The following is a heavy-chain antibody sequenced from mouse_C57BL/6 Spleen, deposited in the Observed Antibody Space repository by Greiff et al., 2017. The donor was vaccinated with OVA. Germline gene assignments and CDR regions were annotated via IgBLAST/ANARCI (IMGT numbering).Heavy chain of an antibody. CDR1: GYTFTSYG. CDR2: IYPRSGNT. CDR3: ARRSDLSSSDAMDY. V-gene: IGHV1-81*01. D-gene: IGHD1-1*01. Sequence: QVQLQQSGAELARPGASVKLSCKASGYTFTSYGISWVKQRTGQGLEWIGEIYPRSGNTYYNEKFKGKATLTADKSSSTAYMELRSLTSEDSAVYFCARRSDLSSSDAMDYWGQGTSVTVSS. J-gene: IGHJ4*01.